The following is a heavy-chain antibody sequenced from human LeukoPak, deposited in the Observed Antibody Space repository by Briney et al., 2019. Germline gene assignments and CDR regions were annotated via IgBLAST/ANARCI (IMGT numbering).Heavy chain of an antibody. Sequence: PSETLSLTCTVSVGYISSSSYYWGWIRQPPGKGLEWIGSIYYSGSTYYNPSLKSRVTISVDTSKNQFSLKLSSVTAADTAVYYCARQGNTVTTNWFDPWGQGTLVTVSS. V-gene: IGHV4-39*01. CDR3: ARQGNTVTTNWFDP. D-gene: IGHD4-11*01. CDR2: IYYSGST. CDR1: VGYISSSSYY. J-gene: IGHJ5*02.